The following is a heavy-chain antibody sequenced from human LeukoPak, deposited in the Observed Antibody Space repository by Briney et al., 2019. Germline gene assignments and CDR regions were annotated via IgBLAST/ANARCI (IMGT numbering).Heavy chain of an antibody. D-gene: IGHD5-24*01. CDR3: AAFRDGYNWHLDY. V-gene: IGHV4-59*01. Sequence: SETLSLTCTVSGGSISSYYWSWIRQPPGKGLEWIGYIYYSGSTNYNPSLTSRVTISVDTSKNQFSLNLSSVTAADTAIYYCAAFRDGYNWHLDYWGQGTLVTVSS. J-gene: IGHJ4*02. CDR1: GGSISSYY. CDR2: IYYSGST.